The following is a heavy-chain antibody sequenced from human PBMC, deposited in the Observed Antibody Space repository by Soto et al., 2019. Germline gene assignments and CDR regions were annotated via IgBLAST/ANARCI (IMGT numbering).Heavy chain of an antibody. CDR2: IGTAGDT. CDR3: ARGGYGHGAFDY. D-gene: IGHD5-12*01. V-gene: IGHV3-13*01. Sequence: EVQLVESGGGLVQPGGSLRLSCAASGFTFSSYDMHWVRQATGKGLEWVSAIGTAGDTYYPGSVKGRFTISRENAKNSLYIQMNSLRAEDTAVYYCARGGYGHGAFDYWGQGTLVTVSS. CDR1: GFTFSSYD. J-gene: IGHJ4*02.